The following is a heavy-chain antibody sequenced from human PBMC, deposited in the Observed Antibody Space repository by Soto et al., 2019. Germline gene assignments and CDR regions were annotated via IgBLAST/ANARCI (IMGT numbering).Heavy chain of an antibody. CDR2: INHSGST. CDR1: GGSISSGGYS. D-gene: IGHD3-10*01. J-gene: IGHJ1*01. CDR3: ARGLRTYYYGSGSYPVGEYFQH. Sequence: SETLSLTCAVSGGSISSGGYSWSWIRQPPGKGLEWIGEINHSGSTNYNPSLKSRVTISVDTSKNQFSLKLSSVTAADTAVYYCARGLRTYYYGSGSYPVGEYFQHWGQGTLVTVSS. V-gene: IGHV4-34*01.